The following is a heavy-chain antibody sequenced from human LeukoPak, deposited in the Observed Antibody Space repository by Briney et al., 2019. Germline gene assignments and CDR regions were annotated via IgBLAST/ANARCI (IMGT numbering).Heavy chain of an antibody. CDR3: ARQSLVDYSDSRGPYRWFDI. CDR2: IDHTGSS. D-gene: IGHD3-22*01. J-gene: IGHJ5*02. CDR1: GDSLRSHY. V-gene: IGHV4-59*11. Sequence: SETLSLTRNVSGDSLRSHYWSWIRQPPGKGLEWIGYIDHTGSSECSPSLKSRVTMSVDTSNNQVSLKLSYVTAADTAVYFCARQSLVDYSDSRGPYRWFDIWGRGTLVTVS.